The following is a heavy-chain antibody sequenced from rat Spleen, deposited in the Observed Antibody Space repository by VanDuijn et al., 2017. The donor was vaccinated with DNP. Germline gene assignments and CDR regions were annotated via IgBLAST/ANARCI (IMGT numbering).Heavy chain of an antibody. CDR1: GYSITSSYR. J-gene: IGHJ2*01. CDR2: INTSGST. D-gene: IGHD1-5*01. Sequence: EVQLQESGPGLVKPSQSLSLTCSVTGYSITSSYRWNWIRKVPGNKLEWMGCINTSGSTDYNPSLKSRISITRDTSRNQFFLQVNSGTTEDTATYYCARGLQLEPLDYWGQGVMVTVSS. CDR3: ARGLQLEPLDY. V-gene: IGHV3-3*01.